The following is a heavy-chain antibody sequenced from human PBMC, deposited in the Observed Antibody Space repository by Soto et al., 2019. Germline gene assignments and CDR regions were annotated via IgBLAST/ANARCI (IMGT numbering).Heavy chain of an antibody. CDR3: ANGNSRQRAVDI. V-gene: IGHV6-1*01. D-gene: IGHD4-4*01. J-gene: IGHJ3*02. CDR1: GDSVSSNSDT. CDR2: TYYRSKWSN. Sequence: SQTHSLTCAISGDSVSSNSDTWNWIRQSPSRGLEWLGRTYYRSKWSNDYAVSVRSRITISPDTSKNQFSLQLNSVTPEDTAVYYCANGNSRQRAVDIWGQGTMVTVS.